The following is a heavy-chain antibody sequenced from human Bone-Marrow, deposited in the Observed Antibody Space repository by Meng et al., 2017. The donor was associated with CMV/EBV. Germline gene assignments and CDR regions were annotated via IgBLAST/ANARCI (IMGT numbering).Heavy chain of an antibody. J-gene: IGHJ4*02. D-gene: IGHD1-26*01. CDR3: TTEELGFFDY. CDR2: IKSKTDGGTT. V-gene: IGHV3-15*01. CDR1: GFTFSSYA. Sequence: GESLKISCAASGFTFSSYAMSWVRQAPGKGLEWVGRIKSKTDGGTTDYAAPVKGRFTISRDDSKNTLYLQMNSLKTEDTAVYYCTTEELGFFDYWGQGNLVTGAS.